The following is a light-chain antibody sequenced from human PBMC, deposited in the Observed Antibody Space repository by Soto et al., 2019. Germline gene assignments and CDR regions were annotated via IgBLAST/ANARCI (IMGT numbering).Light chain of an antibody. CDR3: CSYAGTPYV. Sequence: QSVLTQPRSVSGSPGQSGTISCTGTSSDVGAYNYVSWYQQHPDKAPKFMIYDVNKRPSGVPDRFSGSKSGNTASLTISGLQAEDEADSYCCSYAGTPYVFGTGTKVTVL. V-gene: IGLV2-11*01. J-gene: IGLJ1*01. CDR2: DVN. CDR1: SSDVGAYNY.